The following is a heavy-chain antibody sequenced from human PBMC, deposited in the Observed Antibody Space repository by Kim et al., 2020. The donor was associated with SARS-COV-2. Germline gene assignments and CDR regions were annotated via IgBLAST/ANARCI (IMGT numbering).Heavy chain of an antibody. D-gene: IGHD1-26*01. CDR1: GGSISSSSYY. V-gene: IGHV4-39*07. J-gene: IGHJ4*02. Sequence: SETLSLTCTVSGGSISSSSYYWGWIRQPPGKGLEWIGSIYYSGSTYYNPSLKSRVTISVDTSKNQFSLKLSSVTAADTAVYYCARDRDRPWELRFDYWGQGTLVTVSS. CDR3: ARDRDRPWELRFDY. CDR2: IYYSGST.